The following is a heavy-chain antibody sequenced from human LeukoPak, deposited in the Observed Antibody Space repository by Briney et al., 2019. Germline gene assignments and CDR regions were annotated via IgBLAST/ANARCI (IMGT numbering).Heavy chain of an antibody. CDR3: ARVIGAAPYYFDY. Sequence: SETLSLTCTVSGASIGSASYYWSWIRQPPGKRLEWIGYIYYSGSTNYNLSLKSRLTISLDTSKNQFSLNLSSVTAADTAVYYCARVIGAAPYYFDYWGQGTLVTVSS. CDR2: IYYSGST. D-gene: IGHD2/OR15-2a*01. V-gene: IGHV4-61*01. J-gene: IGHJ4*02. CDR1: GASIGSASYY.